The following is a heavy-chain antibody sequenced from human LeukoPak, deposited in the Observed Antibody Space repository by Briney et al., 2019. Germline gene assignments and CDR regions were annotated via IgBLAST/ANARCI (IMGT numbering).Heavy chain of an antibody. CDR1: GYSFTSYW. CDR2: INPRDSDT. D-gene: IGHD4-23*01. V-gene: IGHV5-51*01. CDR3: ARERWGNLDY. Sequence: GESLKISCKGSGYSFTSYWIGWVRQIPGKGLEWMAMINPRDSDTRYSPSFQGQVTISVDKSVSTTFLQWNSLRASDTAMYYCARERWGNLDYWGQGALVTVS. J-gene: IGHJ4*02.